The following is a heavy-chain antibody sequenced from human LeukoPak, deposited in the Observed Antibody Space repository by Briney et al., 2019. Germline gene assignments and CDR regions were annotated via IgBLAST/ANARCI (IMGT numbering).Heavy chain of an antibody. CDR3: ARGSAMVRGRDAFDI. CDR2: INHSGST. Sequence: SSETLSLTCAVYGGSFSGYYWSWIRQPPGKGLEWIGEINHSGSTNYNPSLKSRVTISVDTSKNQFSLKLSSVTAADTAVYYCARGSAMVRGRDAFDIWGQGTMVTVSS. CDR1: GGSFSGYY. D-gene: IGHD3-10*01. J-gene: IGHJ3*02. V-gene: IGHV4-34*01.